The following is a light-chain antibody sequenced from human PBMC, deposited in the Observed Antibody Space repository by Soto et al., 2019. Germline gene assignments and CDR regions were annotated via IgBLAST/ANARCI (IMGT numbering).Light chain of an antibody. CDR3: SSYTNKDTLL. V-gene: IGLV2-14*03. CDR1: SSDVGGYVH. J-gene: IGLJ3*02. CDR2: DVT. Sequence: QPALTQPASVSGSPGQSITISCTGTSSDVGGYVHVSWYQQHPGKAPKLIIYDVTVRPSGISRRFSGSKSDNTASLAVSGLQPEDEADYYCSSYTNKDTLLFGGGTKVTVL.